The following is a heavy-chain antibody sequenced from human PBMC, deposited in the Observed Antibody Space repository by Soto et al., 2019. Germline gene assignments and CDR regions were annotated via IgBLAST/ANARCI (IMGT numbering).Heavy chain of an antibody. Sequence: QVQLQQWGARLLKPSETLSLTCAVYGGSFSGYYWSWIRQPPGRGLEWIGEISHSGRTSYNPSLKRRVTISAETSKSQFTLKLSSVTAADTAVYHCAKHSGWSFDYWGQGTLVTVSS. CDR3: AKHSGWSFDY. V-gene: IGHV4-34*01. J-gene: IGHJ4*02. D-gene: IGHD6-19*01. CDR2: ISHSGRT. CDR1: GGSFSGYY.